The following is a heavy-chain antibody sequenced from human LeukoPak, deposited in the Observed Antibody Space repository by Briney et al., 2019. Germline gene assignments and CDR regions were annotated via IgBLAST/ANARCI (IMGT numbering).Heavy chain of an antibody. CDR2: FSAYNGNT. V-gene: IGHV1-18*01. CDR1: GYTFTSYG. J-gene: IGHJ4*02. CDR3: ARGQIHAAGTDFDY. Sequence: ASVKVSCKASGYTFTSYGISWVGQAPGKGLEWMGWFSAYNGNTNYAQKLQGRVTMTTDTSTSTAYMELRSLRSDDTAVYYCARGQIHAAGTDFDYWGQGTLVTVSS. D-gene: IGHD6-13*01.